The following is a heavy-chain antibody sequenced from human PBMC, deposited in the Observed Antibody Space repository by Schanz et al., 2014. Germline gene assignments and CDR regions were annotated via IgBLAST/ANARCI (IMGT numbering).Heavy chain of an antibody. J-gene: IGHJ3*02. V-gene: IGHV1-18*01. CDR1: GYIFGSHG. Sequence: QLMQSGSEVRKPGASVKVSCKASGYIFGSHGMTWVRQAPGQGPELMGWINAHTGNTQYAQKFQGRVNMTRDTVTTTVHLELTRLRTDDTAIYYCARVHIATYHYNSPGAFDIWGQGTSDTFSS. CDR2: INAHTGNT. CDR3: ARVHIATYHYNSPGAFDI. D-gene: IGHD3-10*01.